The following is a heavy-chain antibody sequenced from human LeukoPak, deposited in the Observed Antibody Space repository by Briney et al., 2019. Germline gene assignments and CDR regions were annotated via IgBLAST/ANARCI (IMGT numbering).Heavy chain of an antibody. J-gene: IGHJ4*02. V-gene: IGHV4-61*01. D-gene: IGHD1-7*01. CDR1: GGSVSGGNYY. Sequence: ASETLSLTCTVSGGSVSGGNYYSSWIRQPPGKGLEWIGYIHYSGSTVYNPSLKSRVTMSIDTSKNQFSLNLSSATAADTAVYYCTRTGSTGGCWGQGTLVTVSS. CDR2: IHYSGST. CDR3: TRTGSTGGC.